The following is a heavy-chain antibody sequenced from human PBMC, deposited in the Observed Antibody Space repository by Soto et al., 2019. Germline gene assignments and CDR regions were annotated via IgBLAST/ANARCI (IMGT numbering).Heavy chain of an antibody. CDR2: IYYSGST. D-gene: IGHD3-22*01. CDR3: ARQGSAYYYDSSGYPNPFDY. CDR1: GGSISSYY. J-gene: IGHJ4*02. V-gene: IGHV4-59*08. Sequence: PSETLSLTCTVSGGSISSYYWSWIRQPPGKGLEWIGYIYYSGSTNYNPSLKSRVTISVDTSKNQFSLKLSSVTAADTAVYYCARQGSAYYYDSSGYPNPFDYWGQGTLVTVSS.